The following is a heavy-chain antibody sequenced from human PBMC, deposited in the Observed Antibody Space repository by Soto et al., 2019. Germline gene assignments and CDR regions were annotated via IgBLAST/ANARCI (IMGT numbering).Heavy chain of an antibody. D-gene: IGHD3-10*01. Sequence: ASVKVSCKASVYTLTAYYTHWVRQAPGQGLEWMGWINPNSGGTNYAQKFQGWFTMTRDTSISTAYMELSRLRSDDTAVYYCARERFGELSSAFDIWGQGTMGTVSS. CDR2: INPNSGGT. CDR3: ARERFGELSSAFDI. J-gene: IGHJ3*02. V-gene: IGHV1-2*04. CDR1: VYTLTAYY.